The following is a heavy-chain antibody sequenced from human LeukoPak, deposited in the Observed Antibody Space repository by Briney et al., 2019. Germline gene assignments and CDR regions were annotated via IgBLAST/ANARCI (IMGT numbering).Heavy chain of an antibody. V-gene: IGHV3-64*01. CDR3: ARSGYCSGGSCYVGY. CDR1: GFTFSSYA. J-gene: IGHJ4*02. D-gene: IGHD2-15*01. Sequence: GGSLRLSCAASGFTFSSYAMHRVRQTPGKGLEYVSAISSNGGSTYYANSVKGRLTIFRDNSKNTLYLQMGSLRDEDMAVYYCARSGYCSGGSCYVGYWGQGALVTVS. CDR2: ISSNGGST.